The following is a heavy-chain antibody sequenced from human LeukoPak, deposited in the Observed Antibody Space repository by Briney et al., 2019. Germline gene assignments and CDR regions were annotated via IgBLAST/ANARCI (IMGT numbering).Heavy chain of an antibody. CDR2: INPNSGGT. CDR3: ARDGLDMVRGVIPAYYFDY. CDR1: GYTFTGYY. Sequence: ASVTVSCKASGYTFTGYYMHWVRQAPGQGLEWMGWINPNSGGTNYAQKFQGRVTMTRDTSISTAYMELSSLRSDDTAVYYCARDGLDMVRGVIPAYYFDYWGQGTLVTVSS. V-gene: IGHV1-2*02. J-gene: IGHJ4*02. D-gene: IGHD3-10*01.